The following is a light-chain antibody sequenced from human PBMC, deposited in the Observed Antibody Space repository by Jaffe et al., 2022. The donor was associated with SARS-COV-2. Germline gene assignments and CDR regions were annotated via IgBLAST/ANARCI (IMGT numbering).Light chain of an antibody. Sequence: QSVLTQPPSVSAAPGQKVTISCSGSSSNIGINYVSWYQQFPGRAPKLLIYENNKRPSGIPDRFSASKSGTSATLAITGLQTGDEADYYCGSWDSSLSAGVFGTGTKVAVL. CDR3: GSWDSSLSAGV. J-gene: IGLJ1*01. V-gene: IGLV1-51*02. CDR1: SSNIGINY. CDR2: ENN.